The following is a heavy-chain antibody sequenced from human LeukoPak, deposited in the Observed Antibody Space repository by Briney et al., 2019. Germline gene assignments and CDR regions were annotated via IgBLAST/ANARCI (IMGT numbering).Heavy chain of an antibody. Sequence: PGGSLRLSCAASGFTFSSYGMHWVRQAPGKGLEWVAFIRYDGSNKYYADSVKGRFTISRDNSKNTLYLQMNSLRAEDTAVYYCAKPYYYDSSGYSWPHYYYYMDVWGKGTTVTVSS. CDR3: AKPYYYDSSGYSWPHYYYYMDV. D-gene: IGHD3-22*01. CDR2: IRYDGSNK. V-gene: IGHV3-30*02. CDR1: GFTFSSYG. J-gene: IGHJ6*03.